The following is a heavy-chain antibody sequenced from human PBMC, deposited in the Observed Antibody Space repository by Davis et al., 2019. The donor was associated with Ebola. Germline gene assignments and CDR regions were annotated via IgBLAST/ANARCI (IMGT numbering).Heavy chain of an antibody. V-gene: IGHV1-46*03. CDR1: GYTFTGYY. CDR2: IIPRSGST. D-gene: IGHD2-2*01. Sequence: ASVKVSCKASGYTFTGYYMHWVRQAPGQGLEWMGMIIPRSGSTNHAQKFQGRVTMTRDTSTSTVYMELRSLRSDDTAVYYCSRGYYALDSWGQGTLVTVSS. J-gene: IGHJ4*02. CDR3: SRGYYALDS.